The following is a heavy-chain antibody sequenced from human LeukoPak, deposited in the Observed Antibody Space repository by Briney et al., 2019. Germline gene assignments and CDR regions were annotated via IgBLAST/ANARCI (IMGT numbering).Heavy chain of an antibody. CDR1: GVTLSTYA. V-gene: IGHV3-23*01. CDR2: ISSSGSGDNT. J-gene: IGHJ4*02. CDR3: AKGGWGTVLDY. Sequence: GGSLRLSCAASGVTLSTYAMSWARQAPGKGLEWVSGISSSGSGDNTYYADSVKGRFTISRDNSENTLYLQLNSLRAEDTAVYYCAKGGWGTVLDYWGQGALVTVSP. D-gene: IGHD3-16*01.